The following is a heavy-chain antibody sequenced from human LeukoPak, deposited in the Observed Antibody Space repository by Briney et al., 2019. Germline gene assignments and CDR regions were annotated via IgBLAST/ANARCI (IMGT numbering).Heavy chain of an antibody. J-gene: IGHJ4*02. D-gene: IGHD3-10*01. CDR2: ISSYNGNT. V-gene: IGHV1-18*01. Sequence: GASVKVSCKTSGYTFVNYGVSWVRKAPGQGLEWMGYISSYNGNTDYAQKFQGRVTMSTETSTSTVYMELRSLRSDDTAVYYCARDLGGLPGDYWGQGTLVTVSS. CDR1: GYTFVNYG. CDR3: ARDLGGLPGDY.